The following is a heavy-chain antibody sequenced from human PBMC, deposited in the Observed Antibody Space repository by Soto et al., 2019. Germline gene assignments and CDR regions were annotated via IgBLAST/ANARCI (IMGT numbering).Heavy chain of an antibody. J-gene: IGHJ3*02. CDR2: IKGDGSAK. D-gene: IGHD6-25*01. CDR1: GFAFGSSW. V-gene: IGHV3-7*05. Sequence: EVQLVESGGGLVQPGGSLRLSCAASGFAFGSSWMTWVRQAPGKGLEWVANIKGDGSAKSNLDSVRGRFTVSRDNAENSLFLLMNILRAEDTALYYCARDVSPGSGGYYLDAFDIWGQGTMVTVSS. CDR3: ARDVSPGSGGYYLDAFDI.